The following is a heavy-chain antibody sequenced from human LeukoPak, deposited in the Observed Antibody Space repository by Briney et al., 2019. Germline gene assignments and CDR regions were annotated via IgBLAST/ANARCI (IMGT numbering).Heavy chain of an antibody. V-gene: IGHV5-51*01. CDR2: IYPGDSDT. J-gene: IGHJ5*02. CDR3: ARRREGVTYSVYDSSGNWFDP. D-gene: IGHD5/OR15-5a*01. Sequence: GESLKISCKGSGYSFTSYWIGWVRQMPGKGLEWMGIIYPGDSDTRYSPSFQGQVTISADKSISTAYLQWSSLKASDTAMYYCARRREGVTYSVYDSSGNWFDPWGQGTLVTVSS. CDR1: GYSFTSYW.